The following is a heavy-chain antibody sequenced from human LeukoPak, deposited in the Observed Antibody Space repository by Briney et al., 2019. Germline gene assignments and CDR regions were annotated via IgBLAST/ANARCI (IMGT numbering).Heavy chain of an antibody. V-gene: IGHV4-31*03. CDR2: IYYSGST. D-gene: IGHD2-2*01. CDR3: ARGMVPAAMLGHWFDP. Sequence: NTSETLFLTCTVSGGSISSGGYYWSWIRQHPGKGLEWIGYIYYSGSTYYNPSLKSRVTISVDTSKNQFSLKLSSVTAADTAVYYCARGMVPAAMLGHWFDPWGQGTLVTVSS. J-gene: IGHJ5*02. CDR1: GGSISSGGYY.